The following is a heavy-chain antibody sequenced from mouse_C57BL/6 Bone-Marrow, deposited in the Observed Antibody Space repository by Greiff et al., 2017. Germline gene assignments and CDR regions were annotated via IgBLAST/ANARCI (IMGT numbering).Heavy chain of an antibody. CDR2: ISSGSSTI. CDR1: GFTFSDYG. D-gene: IGHD4-1*01. J-gene: IGHJ2*01. Sequence: EVKLMESGGGLVKPGGSLKLSCAASGFTFSDYGMHWVRQAPEKGLEWVAYISSGSSTIYYADTVKGRFTISRDNAKNTLFLQVTSRRSEDRAIYYCASPEITGAWGYFDYWGQGTTLTGPS. CDR3: ASPEITGAWGYFDY. V-gene: IGHV5-17*01.